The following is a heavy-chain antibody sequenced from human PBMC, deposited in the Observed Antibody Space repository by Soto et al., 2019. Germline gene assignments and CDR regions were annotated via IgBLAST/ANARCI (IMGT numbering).Heavy chain of an antibody. V-gene: IGHV4-30-4*01. CDR2: IYYTENA. D-gene: IGHD3-10*01. J-gene: IGHJ1*01. CDR3: AQTDYGSGAYLI. CDR1: GDSISSVFYY. Sequence: QVQLQESGPRLVKPSQTLSLTCTVSGDSISSVFYYWSWIRQPPGKGLEWIGYIYYTENAYYNPSLKSRGSMSVDTSKNEFSLRLTSVTSADTAVYYCAQTDYGSGAYLIWGQGTLVPVSS.